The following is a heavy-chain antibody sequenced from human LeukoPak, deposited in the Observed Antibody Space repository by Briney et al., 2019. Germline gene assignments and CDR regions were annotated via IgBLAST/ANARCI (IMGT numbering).Heavy chain of an antibody. J-gene: IGHJ3*02. V-gene: IGHV1-24*01. CDR1: GYTLTELS. D-gene: IGHD6-25*01. Sequence: ASVKVSCKVSGYTLTELSMHWVRQAPGKGLEWMGGFDPEDGETIHAQRFQGRVTMTEDTSTDTAYMELSSLRSEDTAVYYCATGPRLTFDIWGQGTMVTVSS. CDR2: FDPEDGET. CDR3: ATGPRLTFDI.